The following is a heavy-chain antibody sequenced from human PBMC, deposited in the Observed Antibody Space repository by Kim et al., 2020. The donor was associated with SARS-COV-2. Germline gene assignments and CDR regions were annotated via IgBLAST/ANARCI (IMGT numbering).Heavy chain of an antibody. D-gene: IGHD3-22*01. CDR3: ARLTASSGYYYIDY. Sequence: SETLSLTCTVSGGSISSYYWSWIRQPPGKGLEWIGYIYYSGSTNYNPSLKSRVTISVDTSKNQFSLKLSSVTAADTAVYYCARLTASSGYYYIDYWGQGTLVTVSS. J-gene: IGHJ4*02. CDR2: IYYSGST. V-gene: IGHV4-59*08. CDR1: GGSISSYY.